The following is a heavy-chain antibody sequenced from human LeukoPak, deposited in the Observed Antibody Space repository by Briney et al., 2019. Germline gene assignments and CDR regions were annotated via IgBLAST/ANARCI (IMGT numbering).Heavy chain of an antibody. V-gene: IGHV4-59*08. CDR1: GGSISGYY. Sequence: SETLSLTCTVSGGSISGYYWSWIRQPPGKGLEWIGYIYSSGSTNSNPSLKSRVTISVDSSKNQFSLKLTSVTAADTAAYYCARRFDTSGWVDYWGQGTLVTVSS. D-gene: IGHD6-19*01. CDR2: IYSSGST. CDR3: ARRFDTSGWVDY. J-gene: IGHJ4*02.